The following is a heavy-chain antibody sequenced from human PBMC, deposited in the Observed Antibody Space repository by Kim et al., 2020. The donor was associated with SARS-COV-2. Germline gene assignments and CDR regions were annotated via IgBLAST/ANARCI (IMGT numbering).Heavy chain of an antibody. J-gene: IGHJ4*02. CDR3: AKMDHYDSSGLWGSFDY. D-gene: IGHD3-22*01. Sequence: SVEGRFTISRDNAKNSLYLHMNNLRPEDTALYYCAKMDHYDSSGLWGSFDYWGQGTLVTVSS. V-gene: IGHV3-9*01.